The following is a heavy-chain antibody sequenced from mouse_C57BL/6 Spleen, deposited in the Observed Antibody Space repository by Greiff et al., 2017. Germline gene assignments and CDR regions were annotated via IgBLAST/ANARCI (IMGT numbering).Heavy chain of an antibody. CDR3: ARRTVEDFDV. Sequence: VQLVESGAELVKPGASVKISCKASGYAFSSYWMNWVKQRPGKGLEWIGQIYPGDGDTNYNGKFKGKATLTADKSSSTAYMQLSSLTSEDSAVYFCARRTVEDFDVWGTGTTVTVSS. V-gene: IGHV1-80*01. D-gene: IGHD1-1*01. CDR1: GYAFSSYW. J-gene: IGHJ1*03. CDR2: IYPGDGDT.